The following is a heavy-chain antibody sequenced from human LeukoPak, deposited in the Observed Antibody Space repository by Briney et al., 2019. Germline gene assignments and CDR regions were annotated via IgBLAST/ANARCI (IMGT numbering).Heavy chain of an antibody. CDR2: IYTSGST. CDR3: ARGYDFWSGYHLSYYYMDV. J-gene: IGHJ6*03. Sequence: SETLSLTCTVSGGSIRSYYWSWIRQPAGKGLEWIGRIYTSGSTNYNPSLKSRVTISVDKSKNQFSLKLSSVTAADTAVYYCARGYDFWSGYHLSYYYMDVWGKGTTVTVSS. V-gene: IGHV4-4*07. D-gene: IGHD3-3*01. CDR1: GGSIRSYY.